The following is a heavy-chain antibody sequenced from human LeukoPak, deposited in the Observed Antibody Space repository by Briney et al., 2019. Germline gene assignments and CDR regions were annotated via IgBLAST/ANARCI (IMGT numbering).Heavy chain of an antibody. V-gene: IGHV3-66*04. CDR2: IYSGGST. Sequence: PGGSLRLSCAASGFTVSSNYMSWVRQAPGKGLEWVSVIYSGGSTYYADSVKGRFTISRDNAKNSLYLQMNSLRAEDTAVYYCARRTVTRDWYFDLWGRGTLVTVSS. CDR3: ARRTVTRDWYFDL. CDR1: GFTVSSNY. D-gene: IGHD4-17*01. J-gene: IGHJ2*01.